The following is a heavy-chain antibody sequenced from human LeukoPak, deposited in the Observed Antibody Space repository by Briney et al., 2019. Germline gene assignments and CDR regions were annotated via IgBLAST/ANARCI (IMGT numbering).Heavy chain of an antibody. V-gene: IGHV3-30*04. D-gene: IGHD4-17*01. J-gene: IGHJ4*02. CDR2: ISYDGSNK. CDR3: ARDLGEYILY. Sequence: GGSLRLSCAASGFTFSSYAMHWVRQAPGKGLEWVAVISYDGSNKYYADSVKGRFTISRDNSKNTLYLQMNSLRAEDTAVYYCARDLGEYILYWGQGTLVTVSS. CDR1: GFTFSSYA.